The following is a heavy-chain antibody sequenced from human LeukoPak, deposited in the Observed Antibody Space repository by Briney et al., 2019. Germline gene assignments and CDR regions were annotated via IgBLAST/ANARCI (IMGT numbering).Heavy chain of an antibody. CDR3: AKDFSRYCSGGSCHHFDY. V-gene: IGHV3-30*18. CDR1: GFTFSSYG. D-gene: IGHD2-15*01. Sequence: GGSLRLSCAASGFTFSSYGMHWVRQAPGKGLEWVAVISYDGSNKYYADSVKGRFTISRDNSKNTLYLQMNSLRAEDTAVYYCAKDFSRYCSGGSCHHFDYWGQGTLVTVSS. J-gene: IGHJ4*02. CDR2: ISYDGSNK.